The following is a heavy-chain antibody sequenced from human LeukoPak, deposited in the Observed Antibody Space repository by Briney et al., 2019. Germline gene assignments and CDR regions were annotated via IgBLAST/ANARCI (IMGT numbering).Heavy chain of an antibody. CDR1: GFTFSSYA. Sequence: PGGSLRLSCAASGFTFSSYAMNWARQAPGKGLEWVSAISSSGANTDYADSVKGRFTISRDNSNNTLYLHMNSLRAEDTAVYYCAKEKRPRITIFGVIITNWFDPWGQGTLVTVSS. V-gene: IGHV3-23*01. J-gene: IGHJ5*02. CDR3: AKEKRPRITIFGVIITNWFDP. CDR2: ISSSGANT. D-gene: IGHD3-3*01.